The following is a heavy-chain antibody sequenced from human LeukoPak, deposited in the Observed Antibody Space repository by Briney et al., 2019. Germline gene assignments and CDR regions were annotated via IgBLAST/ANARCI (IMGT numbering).Heavy chain of an antibody. Sequence: PGGSLGLSCAASGITFSSYSMSWVRQAPGKGLEWVSSISFSGTTTYYADSVKGRFTVSRDNSKNTLYLQMDGLRAEDTAVYYCARDPTELQLLSYYFDYWGQGTLVAVSS. CDR2: ISFSGTTT. V-gene: IGHV3-23*01. CDR1: GITFSSYS. J-gene: IGHJ4*02. CDR3: ARDPTELQLLSYYFDY. D-gene: IGHD2-2*01.